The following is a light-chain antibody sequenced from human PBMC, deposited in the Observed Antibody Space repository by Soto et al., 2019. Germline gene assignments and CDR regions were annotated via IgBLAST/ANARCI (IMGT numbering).Light chain of an antibody. J-gene: IGLJ1*01. CDR2: DVS. CDR1: SSDVGGYKY. V-gene: IGLV2-14*03. Sequence: QSALTQPASVSGSPGQSITISCTGTSSDVGGYKYVSWYQHHPGEAPKLMIYDVSNRPSGVSNRFSGSKSGNTASLTISGLQAEDEADYYCRSYTSSSTRVFGTGTKLTV. CDR3: RSYTSSSTRV.